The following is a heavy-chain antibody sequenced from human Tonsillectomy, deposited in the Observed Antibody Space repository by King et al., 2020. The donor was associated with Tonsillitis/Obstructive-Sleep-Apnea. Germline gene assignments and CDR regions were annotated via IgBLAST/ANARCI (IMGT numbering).Heavy chain of an antibody. CDR1: GFNVSSNY. D-gene: IGHD6-6*01. CDR3: ARGYSSSQPYYYYMDV. Sequence: VKLVESGGGLIQPGGSLRLSCAASGFNVSSNYMSWVRQAPGKGLEWVSVIYSGGSTYYADSVKGRFTISRDNSKNTLYLQMNSLRAEDTAVYYCARGYSSSQPYYYYMDVWGKGTTVTVSS. J-gene: IGHJ6*03. CDR2: IYSGGST. V-gene: IGHV3-53*01.